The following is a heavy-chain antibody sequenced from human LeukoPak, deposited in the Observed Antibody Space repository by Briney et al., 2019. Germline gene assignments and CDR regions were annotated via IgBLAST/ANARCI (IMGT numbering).Heavy chain of an antibody. D-gene: IGHD3-22*01. CDR3: ARDSIYDSSGYYGFLRY. CDR2: ISYDGSNK. CDR1: GFTFSSYA. Sequence: PGGSLRLSCAASGFTFSSYAMHWVRQAPGNGLEWVAVISYDGSNKYYADSVKGRFTISRDNSKNTLYLQMNSLRAEDTAVYYCARDSIYDSSGYYGFLRYWGQGTLVTVSS. V-gene: IGHV3-30-3*01. J-gene: IGHJ4*02.